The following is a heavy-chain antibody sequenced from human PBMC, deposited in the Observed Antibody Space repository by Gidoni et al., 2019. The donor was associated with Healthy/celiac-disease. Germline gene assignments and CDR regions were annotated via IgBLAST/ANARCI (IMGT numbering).Heavy chain of an antibody. D-gene: IGHD3-3*01. CDR3: ARGSPAIFRAWFDP. V-gene: IGHV4-31*03. J-gene: IGHJ5*02. CDR2: IYYSGST. CDR1: GGSISSGGYY. Sequence: QVQLQESGPGLVKPSQTLSLTCTVSGGSISSGGYYWSWIRQHPGKGLEWIGYIYYSGSTYYNPSLKSRVTISVDTSKNQFSLKLSSVTAADTAVYYCARGSPAIFRAWFDPWGQGTLVTVSS.